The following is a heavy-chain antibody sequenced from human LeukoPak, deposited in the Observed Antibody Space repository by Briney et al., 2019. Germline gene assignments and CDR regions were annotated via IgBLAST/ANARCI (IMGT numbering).Heavy chain of an antibody. D-gene: IGHD3-22*01. Sequence: GGSLRLSCAASGFTFNTYTMNWVRQAPGKGLEWVSSIGRTSTDKYYADSVRGRFTISRDNAENSLYVQMTSLRAEDTAVYYCVAGDSREYWGQGTLVTVSS. CDR3: VAGDSREY. CDR2: IGRTSTDK. CDR1: GFTFNTYT. V-gene: IGHV3-21*01. J-gene: IGHJ4*02.